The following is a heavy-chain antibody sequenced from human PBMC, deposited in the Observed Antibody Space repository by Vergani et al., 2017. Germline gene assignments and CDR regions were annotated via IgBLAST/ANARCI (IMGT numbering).Heavy chain of an antibody. CDR2: FIPVFDTK. CDR1: GGTFGSYV. D-gene: IGHD5-24*01. V-gene: IGHV1-69*12. CDR3: ARGTLANGFYYYMDV. Sequence: QVRLVQSGAEVRKPGSSVKVSCKASGGTFGSYVTHWVRQAPGQGLEWMGGFIPVFDTKNYAQKVKGRVNITADESTRTAYMELSGLRHEDTAVYYCARGTLANGFYYYMDVWGKGTKVTVSS. J-gene: IGHJ6*03.